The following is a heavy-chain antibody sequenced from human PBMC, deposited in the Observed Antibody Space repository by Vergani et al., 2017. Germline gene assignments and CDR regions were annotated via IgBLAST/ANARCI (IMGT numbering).Heavy chain of an antibody. V-gene: IGHV4-59*05. Sequence: QVQLQESGPGLVKPSETLSLTCTVSGGSISSYYWSWIRQPPGKGLEWIGSIYYSGSTYYNPSLKSRVTISVDTSKNQFSLKLSSVTAADTAVYYCARHGDGYTDFDYWGQGTLVTVSS. CDR3: ARHGDGYTDFDY. J-gene: IGHJ4*02. CDR1: GGSISSYY. CDR2: IYYSGST. D-gene: IGHD5-24*01.